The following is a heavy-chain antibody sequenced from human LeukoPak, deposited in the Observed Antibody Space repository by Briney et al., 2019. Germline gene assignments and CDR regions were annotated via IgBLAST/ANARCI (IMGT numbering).Heavy chain of an antibody. D-gene: IGHD4-17*01. CDR3: ARNDYGDINWFDP. CDR2: IYYSGST. V-gene: IGHV4-39*07. CDR1: GGSISSSSYY. J-gene: IGHJ5*02. Sequence: PSETLSLTCTVSGGSISSSSYYWGWIRQPPGKGLEWIGSIYYSGSTYYNPSLKSRVTISVDTSKNQFSLKLSPVTAADTAVYYCARNDYGDINWFDPWGQGTLVTVSS.